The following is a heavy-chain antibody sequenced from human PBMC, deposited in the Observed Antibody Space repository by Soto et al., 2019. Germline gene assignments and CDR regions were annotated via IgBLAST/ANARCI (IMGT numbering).Heavy chain of an antibody. D-gene: IGHD3-10*01. CDR3: ARLGMVRGVIIAELDP. CDR1: GGTFSSYA. Sequence: QVQLVQSGAEVKKPGSSVKVSCKASGGTFSSYAISWVRQAPGQGLEWMGGISAYNGNTNYAQKLQGRVTMTTDTSTSTAYMELRSLRSDDTAVYYCARLGMVRGVIIAELDPWGQGTLVTVSS. J-gene: IGHJ5*02. CDR2: ISAYNGNT. V-gene: IGHV1-18*01.